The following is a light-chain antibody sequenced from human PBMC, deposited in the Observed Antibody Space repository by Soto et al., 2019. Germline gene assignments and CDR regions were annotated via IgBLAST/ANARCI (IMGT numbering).Light chain of an antibody. CDR2: KAS. CDR1: QSISSW. Sequence: EIQMTQYPSTMSASVGDRSTSTCRASQSISSWLAWYQQKPGKSPKLLIYKASSLESGVPSRFSGSGSGTEFTLTISSLQPDDFATYYCQQYNSYSTFGQGTKVDIK. CDR3: QQYNSYST. J-gene: IGKJ1*01. V-gene: IGKV1-5*03.